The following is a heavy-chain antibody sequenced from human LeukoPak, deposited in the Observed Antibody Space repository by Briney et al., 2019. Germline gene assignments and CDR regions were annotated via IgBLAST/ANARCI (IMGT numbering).Heavy chain of an antibody. CDR3: ARDPLGGQLLQDNWFDP. CDR1: GFTFSSYW. D-gene: IGHD2-2*01. Sequence: PGGSLRLSCAASGFTFSSYWMSWVRPAPGKGLEWVANIKQDGSEKYYVESVKGRLTISRDNAKNSLYLQMNSLRAEDTAVYYCARDPLGGQLLQDNWFDPWGQGTLVTVSS. CDR2: IKQDGSEK. J-gene: IGHJ5*02. V-gene: IGHV3-7*01.